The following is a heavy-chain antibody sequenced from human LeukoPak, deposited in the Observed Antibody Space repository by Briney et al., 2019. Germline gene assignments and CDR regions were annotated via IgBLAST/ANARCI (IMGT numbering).Heavy chain of an antibody. D-gene: IGHD1-26*01. V-gene: IGHV3-21*01. Sequence: GGSLRLSCAASGFTFSSYNMNWVRQAPGKGLEWVSSISSTSDYTYYANSVKGRFTISRDNAKNSLFLQMNSLRAEDTAVYYCGDATSDYWGQGTLVTVSS. CDR3: GDATSDY. CDR1: GFTFSSYN. CDR2: ISSTSDYT. J-gene: IGHJ4*02.